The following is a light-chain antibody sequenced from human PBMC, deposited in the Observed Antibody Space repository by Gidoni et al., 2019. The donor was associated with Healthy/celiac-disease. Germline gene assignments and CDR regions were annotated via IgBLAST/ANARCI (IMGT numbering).Light chain of an antibody. Sequence: EIVMTQSPATLSVSPGERATLSCRASQSVSSNLAWYQQKPGQAPRLLIYGASTRATGIPARFSVSASGTEFPLTISSLQSEDFAVYYCQQYNNWPPYTFGQGTKLEIK. CDR3: QQYNNWPPYT. CDR1: QSVSSN. V-gene: IGKV3-15*01. J-gene: IGKJ2*01. CDR2: GAS.